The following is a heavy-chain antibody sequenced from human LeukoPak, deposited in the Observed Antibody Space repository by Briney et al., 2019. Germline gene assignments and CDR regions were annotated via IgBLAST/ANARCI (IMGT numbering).Heavy chain of an antibody. Sequence: ASVKVSCKASGYTFNSYDINWVRQATGQGLEWMGWMNPNSGNTGYVQKFQGRVTMTRNTSISTAYMELSSLRSEDTAVYYCARGRQYYYYYGMDVWGQGTTVTVSS. CDR1: GYTFNSYD. V-gene: IGHV1-8*01. CDR3: ARGRQYYYYYGMDV. CDR2: MNPNSGNT. J-gene: IGHJ6*02.